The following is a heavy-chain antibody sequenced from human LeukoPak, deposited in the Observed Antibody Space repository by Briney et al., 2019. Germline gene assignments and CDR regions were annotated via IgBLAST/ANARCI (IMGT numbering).Heavy chain of an antibody. D-gene: IGHD6-13*01. CDR2: IDSGGRRT. V-gene: IGHV3-74*03. CDR3: VRDRTAAAGEFNY. CDR1: EFTFSSYW. J-gene: IGHJ4*02. Sequence: GGSLRLSCVAAEFTFSSYWMHWVRQAPGKGLVWVSRIDSGGRRTKYADSVKGRFTISRDNAENTLYLQLNSLRAADTAVYYCVRDRTAAAGEFNYWGQGTLVTVSS.